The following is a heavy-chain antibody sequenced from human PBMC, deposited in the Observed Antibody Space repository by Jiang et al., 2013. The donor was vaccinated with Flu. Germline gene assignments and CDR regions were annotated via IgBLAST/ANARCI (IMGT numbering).Heavy chain of an antibody. CDR3: ARVGEQWLVLGAGWFDP. CDR1: GYTFTGYY. V-gene: IGHV1-2*06. D-gene: IGHD6-19*01. Sequence: KANGYTFTGYYMHWVRQVPGQGLEWMGRINPNSGGTNYAQKFQGRVTMTRDTSISTAYMELSRLRSDDTAVYYCARVGEQWLVLGAGWFDPWGQGTLVTVSS. J-gene: IGHJ5*02. CDR2: INPNSGGT.